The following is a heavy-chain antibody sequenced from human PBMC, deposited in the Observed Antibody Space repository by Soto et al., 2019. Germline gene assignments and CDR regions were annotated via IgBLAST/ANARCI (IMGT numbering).Heavy chain of an antibody. Sequence: QVQLVQSGAEVVNPGASVRVSCKAFGYTLSTYYVHWVRQAPGQGLEWMGIFTPSGGSTNFAQKLQGRITMSADMSRSTVYMDLTSLTTDDTAVYYCPSSIGPEARLDSWGQGSLVTVSS. CDR1: GYTLSTYY. V-gene: IGHV1-46*01. CDR3: PSSIGPEARLDS. CDR2: FTPSGGST. J-gene: IGHJ4*02.